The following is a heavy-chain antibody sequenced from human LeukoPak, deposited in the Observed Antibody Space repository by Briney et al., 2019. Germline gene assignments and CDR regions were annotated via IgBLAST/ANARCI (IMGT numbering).Heavy chain of an antibody. CDR2: IYYSGST. Sequence: SDTLSLTCTVSAGSISSSSYYWAWIRQPPGKGLEWIGSIYYSGSTYYNPSLKSRVTISVDTSKNQFSLKLSSVTAADTAVYYCARGSSGWSYYFDYWGQGTLVTVSS. D-gene: IGHD6-19*01. V-gene: IGHV4-39*01. J-gene: IGHJ4*02. CDR1: AGSISSSSYY. CDR3: ARGSSGWSYYFDY.